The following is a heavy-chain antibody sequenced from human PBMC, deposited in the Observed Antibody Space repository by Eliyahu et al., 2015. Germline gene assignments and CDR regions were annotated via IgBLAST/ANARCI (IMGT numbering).Heavy chain of an antibody. CDR1: GFTFDNYG. V-gene: IGHV3-23*01. J-gene: IGHJ4*02. CDR3: AKEMGSGRPFDY. D-gene: IGHD6-19*01. CDR2: ISGTGGRT. Sequence: EVQLLESGGGLVQPGGSLRLSCAASGFTFDNYGXNWVRQAPGGGAEWVSAISGTGGRTYYAGSVRGRFTISRDSSKNTLDLQMNSLRAEDTAVYYCAKEMGSGRPFDYWGQGTLVTVSS.